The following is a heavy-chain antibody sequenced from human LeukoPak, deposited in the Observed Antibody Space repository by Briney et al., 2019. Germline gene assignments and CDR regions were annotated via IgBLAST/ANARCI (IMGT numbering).Heavy chain of an antibody. Sequence: GGSLRLSCAASGFTVSSNYMSWVRQAPGTGLEWVSSISSSGGSTYYADSVKGRFTISRDDSKNTLRLQMNSLRAEDTAVYYCAKDGDDYDNSGYSSWFDPWGQGTLVTVSS. J-gene: IGHJ5*02. V-gene: IGHV3-23*01. CDR1: GFTVSSNY. D-gene: IGHD3-22*01. CDR3: AKDGDDYDNSGYSSWFDP. CDR2: ISSSGGST.